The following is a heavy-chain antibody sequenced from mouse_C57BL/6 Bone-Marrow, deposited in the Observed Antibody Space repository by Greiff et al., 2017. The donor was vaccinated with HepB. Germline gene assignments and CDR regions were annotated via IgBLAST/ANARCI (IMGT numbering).Heavy chain of an antibody. D-gene: IGHD1-1*01. V-gene: IGHV1-55*01. J-gene: IGHJ4*01. Sequence: QVQLQQSGAELVKPGASVKMSCKASGYTFTSYWMTWVKQRPGQGLEWIGDIYPGSGSTNYNEKFKSKATLTVDTSSSTAYMQLSSLTSEDSAVYYCAREFITTVVEGYAMDYWGQGTSVTVSS. CDR3: AREFITTVVEGYAMDY. CDR1: GYTFTSYW. CDR2: IYPGSGST.